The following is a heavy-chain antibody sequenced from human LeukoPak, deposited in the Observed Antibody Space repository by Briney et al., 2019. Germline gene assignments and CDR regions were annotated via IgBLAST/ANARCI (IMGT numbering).Heavy chain of an antibody. D-gene: IGHD5-18*01. CDR1: GGSISISSYY. Sequence: PSETLSLTCTVSGGSISISSYYWGWIRQPPGKGLEWIGSIYYSGPTNYNPSLKSRVTISLDTSKNQFSLKLNSVAAADTALYYCARVRGYFPDYWGQGTLVTVSS. CDR3: ARVRGYFPDY. J-gene: IGHJ4*02. CDR2: IYYSGPT. V-gene: IGHV4-39*07.